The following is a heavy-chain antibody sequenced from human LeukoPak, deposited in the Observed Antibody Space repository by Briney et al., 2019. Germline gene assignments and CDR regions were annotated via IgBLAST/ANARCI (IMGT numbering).Heavy chain of an antibody. CDR3: ARQGYDILTGYIDAFDI. Sequence: PSETLSLTCTVSGGSISSYYWSWIRQPPGKGLEWIGYLSYSGSTNYKPSLKSRVTISIDTSKNQFSLKLRSVTAADTAIYYCARQGYDILTGYIDAFDIWGQGTMVTVSS. D-gene: IGHD3-9*01. V-gene: IGHV4-59*08. CDR2: LSYSGST. CDR1: GGSISSYY. J-gene: IGHJ3*02.